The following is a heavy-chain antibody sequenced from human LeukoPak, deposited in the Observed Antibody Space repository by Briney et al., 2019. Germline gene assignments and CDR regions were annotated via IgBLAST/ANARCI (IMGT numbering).Heavy chain of an antibody. CDR1: GGSISSYY. J-gene: IGHJ4*02. Sequence: PSETLSLTCTVSGGSISSYYWSWIRQPPGKGLEWIGYIYYSGSTNYNPSLKSRVTISVDTSKNQFSLKLSSVTAADTAVYYCARRPRGAAAGDFDCWGQGTLVTVSS. V-gene: IGHV4-59*08. D-gene: IGHD6-13*01. CDR3: ARRPRGAAAGDFDC. CDR2: IYYSGST.